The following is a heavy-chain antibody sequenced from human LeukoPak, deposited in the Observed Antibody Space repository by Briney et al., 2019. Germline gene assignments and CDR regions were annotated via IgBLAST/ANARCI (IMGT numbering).Heavy chain of an antibody. CDR1: GYSLTNYY. J-gene: IGHJ4*02. V-gene: IGHV1-46*01. CDR2: NNPSGGST. D-gene: IGHD5-12*01. CDR3: ARGAPTSRIGAGRFDY. Sequence: VASVKVFCKAFGYSLTNYYVHWGRQAPGQRLEWMGENNPSGGSTSYAQKFQGRITGTRDTYTNTVYMDLSRLRSEDTATYYCARGAPTSRIGAGRFDYWGQGSLLTVPS.